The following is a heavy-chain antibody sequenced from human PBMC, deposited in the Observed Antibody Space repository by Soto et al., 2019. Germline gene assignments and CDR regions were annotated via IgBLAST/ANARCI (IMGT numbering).Heavy chain of an antibody. Sequence: GGSLRLSCAASGFIFRTYGMHWVRQAPGKGLEWVALILNDGSSEYYADSVKGRFATSRDNSKNMLYLQMNSLRVEDTAMYYCANGRYSSPPGMDVWGQGTTVTVSS. CDR2: ILNDGSSE. CDR1: GFIFRTYG. J-gene: IGHJ6*02. V-gene: IGHV3-30*18. D-gene: IGHD3-10*01. CDR3: ANGRYSSPPGMDV.